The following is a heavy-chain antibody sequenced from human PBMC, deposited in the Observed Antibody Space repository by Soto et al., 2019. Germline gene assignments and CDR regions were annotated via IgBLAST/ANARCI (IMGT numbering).Heavy chain of an antibody. CDR2: ISSSSSTI. Sequence: EVQLVESGGGLVQPGGSLRLSCAASRFTFSSYSMNWVRQAPGKGLERASYISSSSSTIYYADSVKGRFTISTDNAKNSLYLLMDSLTAEDTAVYYCARDCSSTSCPGSYYYYYMDVWGKGTTVTVSS. CDR1: RFTFSSYS. V-gene: IGHV3-48*01. J-gene: IGHJ6*03. D-gene: IGHD2-2*01. CDR3: ARDCSSTSCPGSYYYYYMDV.